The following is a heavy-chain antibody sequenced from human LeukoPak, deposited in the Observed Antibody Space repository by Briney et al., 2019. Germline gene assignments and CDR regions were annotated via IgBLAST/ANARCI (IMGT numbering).Heavy chain of an antibody. CDR1: GFTFSSYA. CDR3: AKAAIGGYYYDSSGYYFDY. J-gene: IGHJ4*02. Sequence: GGSLRLSCAASGFTFSSYAMSWVRQAPGKGLEWVSAISGSGGSTSYADPVKGRLTISRDNSKNTLYLQMNSLRAEDTAIYYCAKAAIGGYYYDSSGYYFDYWGQGTLVTVSS. D-gene: IGHD3-22*01. CDR2: ISGSGGST. V-gene: IGHV3-23*01.